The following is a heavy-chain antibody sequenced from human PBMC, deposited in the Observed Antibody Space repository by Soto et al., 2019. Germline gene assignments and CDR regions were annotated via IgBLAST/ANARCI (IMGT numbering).Heavy chain of an antibody. D-gene: IGHD2-15*01. CDR3: ATVRRLGFSGVSCFSYDAFSV. V-gene: IGHV1-24*01. J-gene: IGHJ3*01. Sequence: GASVKVSCKVSGYTLTELSMHWVRQAPGKGLEWMGGFDNEDGETIYAQKFQGRDTMTEDTSTDTAYMELSSLRSEDTAVYYCATVRRLGFSGVSCFSYDAFSVWRRGAMMTVS. CDR1: GYTLTELS. CDR2: FDNEDGET.